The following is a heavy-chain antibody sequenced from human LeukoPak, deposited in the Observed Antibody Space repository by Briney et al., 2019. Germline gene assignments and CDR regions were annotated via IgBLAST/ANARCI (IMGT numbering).Heavy chain of an antibody. CDR1: GGSMSSYY. D-gene: IGHD2-2*01. J-gene: IGHJ3*02. CDR2: IYYSGST. Sequence: SETLSLTCTVSGGSMSSYYWSWIRQPPGKGLEWIGYIYYSGSTNYNPSLKSRVTISVDTSKNQFSLKLSSVTAPDTAVYYCARGDQLLAVDAFDIWGEGTMVTVSS. CDR3: ARGDQLLAVDAFDI. V-gene: IGHV4-59*01.